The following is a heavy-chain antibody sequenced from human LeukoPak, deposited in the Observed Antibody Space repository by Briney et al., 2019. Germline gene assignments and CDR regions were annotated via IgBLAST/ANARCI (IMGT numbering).Heavy chain of an antibody. CDR3: ARETMIAYAIDI. J-gene: IGHJ3*02. CDR2: IWYDGSNK. CDR1: GFTFSSYG. D-gene: IGHD3-22*01. Sequence: GGSLRLSCAASGFTFSSYGMHWVRQAPGKGLEWVAVIWYDGSNKYYADSVKGRYTISRDNSKNTLYLQMNSLRAEDTAVYYCARETMIAYAIDIWGQGTMVTVSS. V-gene: IGHV3-33*01.